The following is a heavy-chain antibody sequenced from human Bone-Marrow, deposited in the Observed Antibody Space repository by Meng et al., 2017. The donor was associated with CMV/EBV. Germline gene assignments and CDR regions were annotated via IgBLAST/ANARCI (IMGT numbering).Heavy chain of an antibody. V-gene: IGHV3-53*01. CDR2: IYSGGST. D-gene: IGHD3-9*01. CDR3: ARSREADYDILTGDYYYYGMDV. Sequence: GESLKISCAASGFTVSSNYMSWVRQAPGKGLEWVSVIYSGGSTYYADSVKGRFTISRDNSKNTLYVQMNSLRAEDTALYHCARSREADYDILTGDYYYYGMDVWGQGTTVTVSS. J-gene: IGHJ6*02. CDR1: GFTVSSNY.